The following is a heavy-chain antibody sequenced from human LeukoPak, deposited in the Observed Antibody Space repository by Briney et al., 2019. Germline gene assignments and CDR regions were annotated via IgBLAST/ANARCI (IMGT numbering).Heavy chain of an antibody. J-gene: IGHJ4*02. CDR2: IYSGTI. D-gene: IGHD4/OR15-4a*01. CDR1: GFSFGDYA. Sequence: GGSLRLSCTASGFSFGDYAVSWVRQAPGKGLEWVSFIYSGTIHYSDSVKGRFTISRDNSKNTLYLQMNSLRAEDTAVYYCARRAGAYSHPYDYWGQGTLVTVSS. CDR3: ARRAGAYSHPYDY. V-gene: IGHV3-53*01.